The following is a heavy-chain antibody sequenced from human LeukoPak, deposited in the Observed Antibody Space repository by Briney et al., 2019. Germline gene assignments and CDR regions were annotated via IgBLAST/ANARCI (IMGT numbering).Heavy chain of an antibody. D-gene: IGHD2-21*02. CDR3: ARDRIVVVTAIMDV. CDR2: IYYSGST. J-gene: IGHJ6*03. CDR1: GGSISSSSYY. Sequence: TSETLSLTCTVSGGSISSSSYYWGWIRQPPGKGLEWIGSIYYSGSTYYNPSLKSRVTISVDTSKNQFSLKLSSVTAADTAVYYCARDRIVVVTAIMDVWGKGTTVTVSS. V-gene: IGHV4-39*07.